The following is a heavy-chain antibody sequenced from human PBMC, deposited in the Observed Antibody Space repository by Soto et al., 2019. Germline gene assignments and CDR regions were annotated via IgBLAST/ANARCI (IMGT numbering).Heavy chain of an antibody. J-gene: IGHJ4*02. Sequence: PGGSLRLSCAASGFTFSSYAMHWVRQAPGKGLEWVAVISYDGSNKYYADSVKGRFTISRDNSKNTLYLQTSSLTTEDTAMYYCARDWETSATGLIDSWGQGTLVTVSS. CDR2: ISYDGSNK. CDR3: ARDWETSATGLIDS. CDR1: GFTFSSYA. V-gene: IGHV3-30-3*01. D-gene: IGHD3-9*01.